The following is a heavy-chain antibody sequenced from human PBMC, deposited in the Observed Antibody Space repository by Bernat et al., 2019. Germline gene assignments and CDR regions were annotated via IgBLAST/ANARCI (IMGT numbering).Heavy chain of an antibody. V-gene: IGHV3-33*01. J-gene: IGHJ4*02. CDR2: IWYDGSNK. D-gene: IGHD1-26*01. CDR3: ARNSGGYYGVDY. CDR1: GFTFSSYG. Sequence: QVQLVESGGGVVQPGRSLRLSCAASGFTFSSYGMHWVRQAPGKGLEWVAVIWYDGSNKYYADSVKGRFTISRDNSKNTLYLQMNSLRAEDTAVYYCARNSGGYYGVDYWGQGTLVTVPS.